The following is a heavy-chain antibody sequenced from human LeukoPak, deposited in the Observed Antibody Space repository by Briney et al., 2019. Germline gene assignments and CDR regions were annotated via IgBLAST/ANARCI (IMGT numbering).Heavy chain of an antibody. CDR1: GDSFSSNSAA. CDR3: ARDVTLDYDFWSGYRKYNWFDP. D-gene: IGHD3-3*01. V-gene: IGHV6-1*01. Sequence: SQTLSLTCAISGDSFSSNSAAWNWIRQSPSRGLEWLGRTYYRSKWYNDYAVSVKSRITINPDTSKNQFSLQLNSVTPEDTAVYYCARDVTLDYDFWSGYRKYNWFDPWGQGTLVTVSS. J-gene: IGHJ5*02. CDR2: TYYRSKWYN.